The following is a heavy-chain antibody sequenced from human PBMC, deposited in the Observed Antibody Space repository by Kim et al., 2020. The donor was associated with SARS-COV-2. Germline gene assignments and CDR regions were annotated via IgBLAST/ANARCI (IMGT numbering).Heavy chain of an antibody. V-gene: IGHV3-23*01. J-gene: IGHJ5*02. CDR1: GFTFSSYA. CDR3: AKDGRITIFGVGRNWFDP. CDR2: ISGSGGST. D-gene: IGHD3-3*01. Sequence: GGSLRLSCAASGFTFSSYAMSWVRQAPGKGLEWVSAISGSGGSTYYADSVKGRFTISRDNSKNTLYLQMNSLRAEDTAVYYCAKDGRITIFGVGRNWFDPGGQGTLVTVSS.